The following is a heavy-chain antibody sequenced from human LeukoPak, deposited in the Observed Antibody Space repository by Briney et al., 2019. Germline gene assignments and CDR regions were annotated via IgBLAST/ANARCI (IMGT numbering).Heavy chain of an antibody. CDR1: GYTFTCYD. V-gene: IGHV1-2*02. J-gene: IGHJ5*02. D-gene: IGHD2-2*01. CDR2: INPNSRGT. Sequence: AAVKVACNASGYTFTCYDMHWLRKAPGQGLEWMGWINPNSRGTNYAQKFQGRVTMTRDTSISTAYMELSRLRSDHTAVYYCARAGLGLYCSSTSCYPLGFDPWGQGTLVTVSS. CDR3: ARAGLGLYCSSTSCYPLGFDP.